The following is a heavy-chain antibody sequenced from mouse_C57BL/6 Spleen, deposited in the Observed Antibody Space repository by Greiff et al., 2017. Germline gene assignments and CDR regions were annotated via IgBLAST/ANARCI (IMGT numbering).Heavy chain of an antibody. D-gene: IGHD1-1*01. Sequence: VQLQESGPGLVQPSQSLSITCTVSGFSLTSYGVHWVRQSPGKGLEWLGVIWSGGSTDYNAAFISRLSISKDNSKSQVFFKMNSLQADDTAIYYCASYYMFSFAYWGQGTLVTVSA. CDR3: ASYYMFSFAY. V-gene: IGHV2-2*01. CDR1: GFSLTSYG. CDR2: IWSGGST. J-gene: IGHJ3*01.